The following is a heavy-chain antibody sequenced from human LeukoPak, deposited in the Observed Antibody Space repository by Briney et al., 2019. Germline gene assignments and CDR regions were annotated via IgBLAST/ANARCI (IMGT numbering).Heavy chain of an antibody. D-gene: IGHD5-18*01. CDR1: GGTFSSYA. CDR2: INPNSGGT. V-gene: IGHV1-2*02. CDR3: VRDPGSGYSFLYYFDY. J-gene: IGHJ4*02. Sequence: ASVKVSCKASGGTFSSYAISWVRQAPGQGLEWMGWINPNSGGTNYAQKFQGRVTMTRDTSISTAYMELSRLRSDDTAVYYCVRDPGSGYSFLYYFDYWGQGTLVTVSS.